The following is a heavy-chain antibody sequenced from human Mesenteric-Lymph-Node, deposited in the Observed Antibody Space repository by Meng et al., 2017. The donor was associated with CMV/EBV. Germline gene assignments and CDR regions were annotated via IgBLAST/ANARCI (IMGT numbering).Heavy chain of an antibody. V-gene: IGHV1-69*10. CDR3: ARDRKGLESRPGYYGMDV. CDR1: EGTFRSYS. J-gene: IGHJ6*02. CDR2: IIPIVNMR. D-gene: IGHD6-6*01. Sequence: SVKVSCKASEGTFRSYSINWVRQAPGQGLEWMGGIIPIVNMRNFAKKFQGRVTLTADKSTSTAYMELSNLRSGDTAVYYCARDRKGLESRPGYYGMDVWGQGTRSPSP.